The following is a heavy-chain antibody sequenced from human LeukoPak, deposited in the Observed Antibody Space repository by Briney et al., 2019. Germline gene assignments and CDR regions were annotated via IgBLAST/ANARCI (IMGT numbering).Heavy chain of an antibody. J-gene: IGHJ3*02. CDR2: IYYSGST. CDR3: ARITYYYDSSGYRTDAFDI. CDR1: GGSISSYY. D-gene: IGHD3-22*01. Sequence: SETLSLTCTVSGGSISSYYWSWIRQPPGKGLEWIGYIYYSGSTNYNPSLKSRVTISVDTSKNQFSLKLSSVTAADTAVYYCARITYYYDSSGYRTDAFDIWGQGTMVTVSS. V-gene: IGHV4-59*01.